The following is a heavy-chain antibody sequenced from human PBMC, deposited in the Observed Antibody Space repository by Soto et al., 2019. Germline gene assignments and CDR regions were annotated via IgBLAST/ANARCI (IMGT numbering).Heavy chain of an antibody. CDR3: ARVYYSNLPYYFYYMDV. V-gene: IGHV3-21*01. J-gene: IGHJ6*02. D-gene: IGHD4-4*01. CDR2: SSSSSTYI. CDR1: GFTFSSYS. Sequence: PVGSLRLSCAASGFTFSSYSMNWVRQAPGKGLEWVSSSSSSSTYIYYADSVKGRFTISRDNAKNSLYLQMNSLRAEDTAVYFCARVYYSNLPYYFYYMDVWGQGTTVTVSS.